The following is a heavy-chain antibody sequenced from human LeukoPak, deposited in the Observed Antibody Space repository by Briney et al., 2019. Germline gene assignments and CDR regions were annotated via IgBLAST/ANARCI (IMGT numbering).Heavy chain of an antibody. Sequence: SETLSLTCAVSGGSISSGGYSWSWVRQPPGEGLEWVGYIYHSGSTYYNPSLQSRVTISLDRSKNQFSLRLSSMTAADTAVYYCASGNTGYDRDSFDIWGQGAMVTVSS. CDR2: IYHSGST. D-gene: IGHD5-12*01. J-gene: IGHJ3*02. CDR3: ASGNTGYDRDSFDI. CDR1: GGSISSGGYS. V-gene: IGHV4-30-2*01.